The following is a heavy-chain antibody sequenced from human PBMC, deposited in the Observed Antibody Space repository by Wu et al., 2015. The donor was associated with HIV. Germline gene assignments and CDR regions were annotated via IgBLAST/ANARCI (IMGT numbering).Heavy chain of an antibody. CDR1: GYTFTSYG. J-gene: IGHJ3*01. V-gene: IGHV1-18*01. D-gene: IGHD6-19*01. CDR2: ISAYNGNT. CDR3: AKDGVGSGWYGVGEKHFDKS. Sequence: QVQLVQSGAEVKKPGASVKVSCKASGYTFTSYGISWVRQAPGQGLEWMGWISAYNGNTNYAQKLQGRSSPWPQDTIHEHSLHGAEEPEILTTHGRVYCAKDGVGSGWYGVGEKHFDKSWGQGTSGHRLF.